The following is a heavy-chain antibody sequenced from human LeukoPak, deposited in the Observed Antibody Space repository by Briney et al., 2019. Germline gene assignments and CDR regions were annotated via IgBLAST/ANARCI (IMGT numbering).Heavy chain of an antibody. CDR2: IYHSGST. J-gene: IGHJ6*03. D-gene: IGHD2-8*01. Sequence: PSETLSLTCTVSGYSISSGFYWGWIRQPPGKGLEWIGSIYHSGSTYSNPSLKSRVTISVDTSKNQLSLKLSSVTAADTAVYYCARDAGYCTNGVCYTYYYYYMDVWGKGTTVTVSS. CDR1: GYSISSGFY. CDR3: ARDAGYCTNGVCYTYYYYYMDV. V-gene: IGHV4-38-2*02.